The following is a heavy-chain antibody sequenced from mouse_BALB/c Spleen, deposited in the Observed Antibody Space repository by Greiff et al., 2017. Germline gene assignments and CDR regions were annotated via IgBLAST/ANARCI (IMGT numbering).Heavy chain of an antibody. D-gene: IGHD1-1*01. Sequence: VKLQESGPGLVAPSQSLSITCTVSGFSLTSYGVHWVRQPPGKGLEWLGVIWAGGSTNYNSALMSRLSISKDNSKSQVFLKMNSLQTDDTAMYYCARPHYGSSYWYFDVWGVGTTVTVSS. V-gene: IGHV2-9*02. CDR1: GFSLTSYG. J-gene: IGHJ1*01. CDR3: ARPHYGSSYWYFDV. CDR2: IWAGGST.